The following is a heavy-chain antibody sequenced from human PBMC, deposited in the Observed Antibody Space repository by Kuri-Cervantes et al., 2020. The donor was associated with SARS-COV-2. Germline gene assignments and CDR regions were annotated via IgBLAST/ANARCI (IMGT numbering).Heavy chain of an antibody. Sequence: GSLRLSCSVSGGSFSSSGHYWGWGRQPPGKGLEWIESIYFSGSTYYTPSLKSRVTISVDTSKNQFSLKLTSVTATDTAVYYCGRQASDWHIDYWGQGTLVTVSS. J-gene: IGHJ4*02. V-gene: IGHV4-39*01. D-gene: IGHD3-9*01. CDR3: GRQASDWHIDY. CDR2: IYFSGST. CDR1: GGSFSSSGHY.